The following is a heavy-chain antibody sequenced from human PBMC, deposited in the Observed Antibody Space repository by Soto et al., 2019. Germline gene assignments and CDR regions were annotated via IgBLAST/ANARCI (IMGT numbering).Heavy chain of an antibody. D-gene: IGHD1-26*01. J-gene: IGHJ4*02. CDR1: GFTFSSDA. CDR2: ISGSGGST. CDR3: AKDQWETLSSNFDY. Sequence: EVQLLESGGGLVQPGGSLRLSCAASGFTFSSDAMSWVRQAPGKGLEWVSAISGSGGSTYYADSVKGRFTISRDNSKNTMYLQMNSLRAEDTAVYYCAKDQWETLSSNFDYWGQGTLVTVSS. V-gene: IGHV3-23*01.